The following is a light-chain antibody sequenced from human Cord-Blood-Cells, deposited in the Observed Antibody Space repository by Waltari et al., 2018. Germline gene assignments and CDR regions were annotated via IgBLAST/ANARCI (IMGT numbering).Light chain of an antibody. CDR3: QQSYSTLVT. CDR1: QSISSN. V-gene: IGKV1-39*01. Sequence: DIQITQSPSSLSASVGDRVTITCRASQSISSNLNWYQQKPGKAPKLLIYAASSLQSGVPSRFSGSGSVTDFTLTISSLQPEDFATYYCQQSYSTLVTFGPGTKVDIK. CDR2: AAS. J-gene: IGKJ3*01.